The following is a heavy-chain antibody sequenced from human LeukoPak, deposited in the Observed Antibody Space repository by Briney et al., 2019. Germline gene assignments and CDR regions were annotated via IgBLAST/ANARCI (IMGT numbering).Heavy chain of an antibody. J-gene: IGHJ4*02. D-gene: IGHD5-24*01. CDR3: ARDPEMAACYFDY. CDR1: GGTFSSYA. V-gene: IGHV1-69*05. Sequence: ASVKVSCKASGGTFSSYAISWVRQAPGQGLEWMGRTIPIFGTANYAQKFQGRVTITTDESTSTAYMELSSLRSEDTAVYYCARDPEMAACYFDYWGQGTLVTVSS. CDR2: TIPIFGTA.